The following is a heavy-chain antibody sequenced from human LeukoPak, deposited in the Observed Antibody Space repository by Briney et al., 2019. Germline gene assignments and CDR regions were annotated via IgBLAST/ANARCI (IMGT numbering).Heavy chain of an antibody. V-gene: IGHV3-23*01. J-gene: IGHJ4*02. CDR3: AKGVADCSGGSCWYFDY. CDR2: ISGSGGST. D-gene: IGHD2-15*01. Sequence: GGSLRLSCAASGFTFSSYAMSWVRQAPGKGLEWVSAISGSGGSTYYADSVKGRFTISRDNSKNTLYLEMNSLRAEDTAVYYCAKGVADCSGGSCWYFDYWGQGTLVTVSS. CDR1: GFTFSSYA.